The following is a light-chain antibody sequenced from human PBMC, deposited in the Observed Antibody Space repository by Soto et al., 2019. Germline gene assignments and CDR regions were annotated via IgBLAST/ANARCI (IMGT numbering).Light chain of an antibody. V-gene: IGKV1-39*01. CDR1: QTITTF. CDR3: QQSYSTPYT. J-gene: IGKJ2*01. CDR2: AAS. Sequence: DIQMTQSPSSRSASVGDRVTITCRASQTITTFLNWYQQKPGKAPKLLIYAASSLQSGVPSRFSGSGSGTDFALTISSLQSEDSATYYCQQSYSTPYTFGQGTKLEIK.